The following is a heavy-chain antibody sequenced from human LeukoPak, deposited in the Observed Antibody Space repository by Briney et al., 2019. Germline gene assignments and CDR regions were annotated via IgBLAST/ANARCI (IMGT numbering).Heavy chain of an antibody. CDR3: ARDTGPSGTAFDY. CDR2: IYYSGSA. Sequence: PSETLSLTCTVSGGSIPNTGAYWVWIRQSPGKGLEWIGSIYYSGSAYYTPSLRSRVTISVATSKSLFSLTLSSVTAADTAVYYCARDTGPSGTAFDYWGQGILVTVSS. J-gene: IGHJ4*02. CDR1: GGSIPNTGAY. V-gene: IGHV4-39*07. D-gene: IGHD2-2*01.